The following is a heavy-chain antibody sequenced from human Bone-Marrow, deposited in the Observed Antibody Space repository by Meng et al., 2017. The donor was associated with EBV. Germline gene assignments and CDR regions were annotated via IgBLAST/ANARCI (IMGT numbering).Heavy chain of an antibody. J-gene: IGHJ4*02. CDR2: ISGSGGST. CDR3: AIGELVTPFDY. CDR1: GFTISTYD. D-gene: IGHD3-9*01. V-gene: IGHV3-23*01. Sequence: EVQLXXXXXRGVXPXXXLRLFCAASGFTISTYDMSWVRQAPGKGLEWVSAISGSGGSTYYADSVTGRFTISRDNSKNTLYLQMNSLRAEDTAVYYCAIGELVTPFDYWGQGTLVTVSS.